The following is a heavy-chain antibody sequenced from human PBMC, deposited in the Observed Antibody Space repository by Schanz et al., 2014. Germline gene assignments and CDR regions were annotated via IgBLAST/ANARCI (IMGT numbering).Heavy chain of an antibody. Sequence: EVQLVESGGGLVQPGGSLRLSCAASGFTFSSYSMNWVRQAPGKGLEWVSYISSSSSTRYYADSVKGRFTISRDNAKNSLFLQMNSLRAEDKAGDYCAGGGSAYYFDDWGQGTLVTVSS. J-gene: IGHJ4*02. CDR2: ISSSSSTR. CDR3: AGGGSAYYFDD. V-gene: IGHV3-48*01. CDR1: GFTFSSYS.